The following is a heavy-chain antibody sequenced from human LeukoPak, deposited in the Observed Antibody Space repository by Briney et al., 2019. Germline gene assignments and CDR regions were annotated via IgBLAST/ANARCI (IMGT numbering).Heavy chain of an antibody. D-gene: IGHD3-10*01. CDR2: IYYSGST. J-gene: IGHJ5*02. V-gene: IGHV4-59*08. CDR1: GGSISSHY. CDR3: ARAITMVRGANPKWFDP. Sequence: SETLSLTCTVSGGSISSHYWSWIRQPPGKGLEWIGYIYYSGSTYHNPSLKSRVTISVDTSKNQFSLKLSSVTAADTAVYYCARAITMVRGANPKWFDPWGQGTLVTVSS.